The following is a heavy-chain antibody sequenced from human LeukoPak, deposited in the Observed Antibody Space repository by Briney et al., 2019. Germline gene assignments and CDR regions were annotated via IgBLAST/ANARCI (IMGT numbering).Heavy chain of an antibody. J-gene: IGHJ4*02. Sequence: GGSLRLSCAASGFTVSSNYMSWVRQAPGKGLEWVSVIYSGGGTYYADSVKGRFTISRGNSKNTLYLQMNSLRADDTAVYYCARGCYYERSGYCPFDYWGPGTLVTVSS. CDR1: GFTVSSNY. V-gene: IGHV3-53*01. CDR2: IYSGGGT. D-gene: IGHD3-22*01. CDR3: ARGCYYERSGYCPFDY.